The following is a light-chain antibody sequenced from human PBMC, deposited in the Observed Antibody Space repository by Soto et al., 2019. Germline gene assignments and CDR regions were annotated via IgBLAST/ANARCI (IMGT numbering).Light chain of an antibody. V-gene: IGKV1-5*01. Sequence: DIQITQSPSTLSASVGDRVTITCRASQSISSWLAWYQQKPGKAPKLLIYDASSLESGVPSRFSGSGSGTEFTLTISSLQPDDFATYYCQQYNSYSPPLTFGGGTKVDNK. CDR1: QSISSW. J-gene: IGKJ4*01. CDR2: DAS. CDR3: QQYNSYSPPLT.